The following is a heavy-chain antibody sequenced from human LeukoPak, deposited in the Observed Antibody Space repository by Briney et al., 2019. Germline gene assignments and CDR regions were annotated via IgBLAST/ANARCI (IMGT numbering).Heavy chain of an antibody. D-gene: IGHD3-10*01. CDR3: ARGRGQVRGRNWFDP. V-gene: IGHV1-2*02. CDR2: INPNSGGT. J-gene: IGHJ5*02. Sequence: ASVKVSCKASGYTFTGYYMHWMRQAPGQGLEWMGWINPNSGGTNYAQKFQGKVTTTRDTSISTAYMELSSLRSDDTAVYYCARGRGQVRGRNWFDPWGQGTLVTVSS. CDR1: GYTFTGYY.